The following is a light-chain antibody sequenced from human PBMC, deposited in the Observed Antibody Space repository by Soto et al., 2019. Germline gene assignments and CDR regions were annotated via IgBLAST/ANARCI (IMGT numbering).Light chain of an antibody. J-gene: IGKJ5*01. CDR1: QSLLHSNGYNF. Sequence: DIVMTQSPLSLPVTPGEPASISCRSSQSLLHSNGYNFLDWYLQKPGQSPQLLIYLGSNRASGVTDRFSGSESGTDFTLKISRVEAEDVGVYYCMQAVQTPITFGQGTRLEIK. CDR2: LGS. CDR3: MQAVQTPIT. V-gene: IGKV2-28*01.